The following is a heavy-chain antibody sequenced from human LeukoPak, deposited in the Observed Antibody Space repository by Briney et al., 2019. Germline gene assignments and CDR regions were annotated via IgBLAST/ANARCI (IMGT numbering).Heavy chain of an antibody. CDR2: ISGSGGST. V-gene: IGHV3-23*01. J-gene: IGHJ4*02. CDR1: GFTFSSYA. CDR3: TKVAVAGRESDY. Sequence: GGSLRLSCAASGFTFSSYAMSWVRQAPGKGLEWVSAISGSGGSTYYADSVKGRFTIFRDNSKNTLYLQMNSLRAEDTAVYYCTKVAVAGRESDYWGQGTLVTVSS. D-gene: IGHD6-19*01.